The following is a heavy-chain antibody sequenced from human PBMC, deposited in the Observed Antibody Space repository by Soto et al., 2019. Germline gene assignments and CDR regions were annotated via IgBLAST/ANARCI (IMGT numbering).Heavy chain of an antibody. V-gene: IGHV4-59*08. D-gene: IGHD5-18*01. CDR2: IYYGGST. CDR3: ARHPRYSPSDYYYYYMDV. J-gene: IGHJ6*03. Sequence: QVQLQESGPGLVKPSETLSLTCTVSGGSISSYYWSWIRQPPGRGLEWIGYIYYGGSTNYNPSLKSRVTISADTSENQFSLKLSSVTAADTAVYYCARHPRYSPSDYYYYYMDVWGTGTTVTVSS. CDR1: GGSISSYY.